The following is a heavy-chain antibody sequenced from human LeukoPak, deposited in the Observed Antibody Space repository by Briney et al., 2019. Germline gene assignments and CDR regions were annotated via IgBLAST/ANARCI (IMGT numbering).Heavy chain of an antibody. CDR1: AFSFSSYA. Sequence: PGGSLRLSCAASAFSFSSYAMSWVRQAPGKGLEWVSSFGGSGDGGGTDYADSVKGRFTISRDNSKNTVYLQMNSLRAEDTAVYYCATRLIRGQGTLVTVSS. CDR2: FGGSGDGGGT. D-gene: IGHD3-10*01. J-gene: IGHJ4*02. CDR3: ATRLI. V-gene: IGHV3-23*01.